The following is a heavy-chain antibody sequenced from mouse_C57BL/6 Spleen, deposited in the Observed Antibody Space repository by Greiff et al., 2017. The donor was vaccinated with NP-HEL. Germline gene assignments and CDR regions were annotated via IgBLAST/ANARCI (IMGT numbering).Heavy chain of an antibody. CDR1: GFTFSSYT. CDR3: ARQKAYYSNYYWYFDV. J-gene: IGHJ1*03. V-gene: IGHV5-9*01. CDR2: ISGGGGNT. Sequence: EVQVVESGGGLVKPGGSLKLSCAASGFTFSSYTMSWVRQTPEKRLEWVATISGGGGNTYYPDSGKGRFTISRDNAKNTLYLQMSSLRSEDTALFYCARQKAYYSNYYWYFDVWGTGTTVTVSS. D-gene: IGHD2-5*01.